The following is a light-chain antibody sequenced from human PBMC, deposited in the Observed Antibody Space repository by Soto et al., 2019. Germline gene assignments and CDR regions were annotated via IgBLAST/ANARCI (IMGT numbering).Light chain of an antibody. CDR3: CSSARSSRFYD. V-gene: IGLV2-23*01. J-gene: IGLJ1*01. CDR2: EAT. CDR1: SGDVGSYNL. Sequence: QSALTQPASVSGSPGQSITISCTGTSGDVGSYNLVSWYQQHPDKAPKLMLYEATQRPSGVSDRFPGSTSGNTASLTFSGLQAEVEADYYCCSSARSSRFYDFGTGTKVTV.